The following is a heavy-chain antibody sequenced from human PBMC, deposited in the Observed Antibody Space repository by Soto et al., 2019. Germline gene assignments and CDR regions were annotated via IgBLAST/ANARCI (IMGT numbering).Heavy chain of an antibody. CDR2: IYWDDDK. Sequence: QITLKESGPTVVKPTQTLTLTCSLSGFSLNTGGVGVGWIRQPPGKALEWLAVIYWDDDKSWNPSLSDRLTINRDASDDQVVLTVTNMDPVDTGTYYCARRRGGFGGGWTTPDFDYWGQGTLVTVSS. D-gene: IGHD6-19*01. CDR1: GFSLNTGGVG. CDR3: ARRRGGFGGGWTTPDFDY. V-gene: IGHV2-5*02. J-gene: IGHJ4*02.